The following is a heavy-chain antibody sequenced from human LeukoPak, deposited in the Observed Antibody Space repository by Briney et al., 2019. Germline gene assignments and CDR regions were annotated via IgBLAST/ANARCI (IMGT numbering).Heavy chain of an antibody. V-gene: IGHV3-21*01. D-gene: IGHD2-15*01. CDR2: ISSSSSYI. CDR3: AREDCSGGSCDYYYYGMDV. Sequence: PGGSLRLSCAASGFTFSSYSMNWVRQAPGKGLEWVSSISSSSSYIYYADSVKGRFTISRGNAKNSLYLQMNSLRAEDTAVYYCAREDCSGGSCDYYYYGMDVWGQGTTVTVSS. CDR1: GFTFSSYS. J-gene: IGHJ6*02.